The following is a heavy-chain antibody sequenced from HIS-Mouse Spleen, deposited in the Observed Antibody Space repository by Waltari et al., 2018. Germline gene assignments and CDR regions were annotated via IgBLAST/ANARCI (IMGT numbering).Heavy chain of an antibody. V-gene: IGHV4-39*07. J-gene: IGHJ5*02. CDR2: IYYRGST. Sequence: QLQLQESGPGLVKPSETLSLTCTVSGDSISSSSYYLRWIRQHPGKGLEWIGSIYYRGSTYYNPSLKSRVTISVDTSKNQFSLKLSSVTAADTAVYYCARDEKSYDFWSGYYLGGANWFDPWGQGTLVTVSS. CDR1: GDSISSSSYY. D-gene: IGHD3-3*01. CDR3: ARDEKSYDFWSGYYLGGANWFDP.